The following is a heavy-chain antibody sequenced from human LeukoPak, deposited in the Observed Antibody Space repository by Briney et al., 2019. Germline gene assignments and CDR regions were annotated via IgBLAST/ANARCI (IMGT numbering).Heavy chain of an antibody. V-gene: IGHV4-59*01. J-gene: IGHJ4*02. CDR2: IYYSGST. Sequence: SETLSLTCTVSGGSISSYYWSWIRQSPGKGLDWIGYIYYSGSTKYNPSLKSRVTISVDTSKNQFSLKLSSVTAADTAVYYCAKDPGLDYSGSGSYYKAPPYWGQGTLVTVSS. D-gene: IGHD3-10*01. CDR3: AKDPGLDYSGSGSYYKAPPY. CDR1: GGSISSYY.